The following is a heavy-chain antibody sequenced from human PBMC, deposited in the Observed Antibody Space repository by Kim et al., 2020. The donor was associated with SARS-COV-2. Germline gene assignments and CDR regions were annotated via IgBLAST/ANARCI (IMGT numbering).Heavy chain of an antibody. D-gene: IGHD5-12*01. J-gene: IGHJ4*02. CDR3: ARMATIYNFFDY. Sequence: NSNPTLQSRVTISVDTTKNQFSLKLSSGTAADTAVYYCARMATIYNFFDYWGQGTLVTVSS. V-gene: IGHV4-4*09.